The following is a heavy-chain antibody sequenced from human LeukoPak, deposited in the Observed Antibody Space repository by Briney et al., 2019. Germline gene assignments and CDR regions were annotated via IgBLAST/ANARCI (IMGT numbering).Heavy chain of an antibody. CDR3: AKSKDDSSGYYYCQSWYYFDY. D-gene: IGHD3-22*01. Sequence: GRSLRLSCAASGFTFDDYAIHRVRQAPGKGLEWVSGISWNSGSIGYADSVKGRFTISRDNAKNSLYLQMNSLRAEDTALYYCAKSKDDSSGYYYCQSWYYFDYWGQGTLVTVSS. J-gene: IGHJ4*02. CDR1: GFTFDDYA. V-gene: IGHV3-9*01. CDR2: ISWNSGSI.